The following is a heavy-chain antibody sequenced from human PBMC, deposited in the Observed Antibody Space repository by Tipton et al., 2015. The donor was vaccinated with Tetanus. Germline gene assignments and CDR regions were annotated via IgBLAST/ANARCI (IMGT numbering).Heavy chain of an antibody. CDR3: VRGRGLGAYSFGFEY. J-gene: IGHJ4*02. V-gene: IGHV4-30-2*01. CDR2: IYQTDST. Sequence: LRLSCTVSGGLITTGGYSWGWIRQPPGQGLEWLGYIYQTDSTYYNPSVRSRLTLSLQRSKNQVSLKLSSVTAADTAVYYCVRGRGLGAYSFGFEYWGQGALVTVS. D-gene: IGHD5-12*01. CDR1: GGLITTGGYS.